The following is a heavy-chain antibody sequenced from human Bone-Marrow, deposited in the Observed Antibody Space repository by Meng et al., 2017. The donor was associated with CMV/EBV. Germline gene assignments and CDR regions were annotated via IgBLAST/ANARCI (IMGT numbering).Heavy chain of an antibody. CDR3: AREGGDYYDNWFDP. CDR1: GGTLSRYA. V-gene: IGHV1-69*05. D-gene: IGHD3-22*01. Sequence: ASGGTLSRYAISWVRQAPGQGLEWMGGIIPIFGTANYAQKFQGRVTITTDESTSTAYMELSSLRSEDTAVYYCAREGGDYYDNWFDPWGQGTLVTVSS. CDR2: IIPIFGTA. J-gene: IGHJ5*02.